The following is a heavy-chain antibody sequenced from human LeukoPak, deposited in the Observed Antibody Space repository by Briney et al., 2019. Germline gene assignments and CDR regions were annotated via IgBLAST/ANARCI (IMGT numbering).Heavy chain of an antibody. D-gene: IGHD3-3*01. Sequence: EASVKVSCKASGYTFTSYDINWVRQATGQGLEWMGWMNPNSGNTGYAQKFQGRVTITRNTSISTAYMELSSLRSEDTAVYYCARSVRYDFWSGLGYYFDYWGQGTLVTVSS. CDR1: GYTFTSYD. CDR2: MNPNSGNT. CDR3: ARSVRYDFWSGLGYYFDY. V-gene: IGHV1-8*03. J-gene: IGHJ4*02.